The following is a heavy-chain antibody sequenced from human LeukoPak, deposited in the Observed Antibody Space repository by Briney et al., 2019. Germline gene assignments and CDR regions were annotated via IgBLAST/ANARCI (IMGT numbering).Heavy chain of an antibody. J-gene: IGHJ6*02. CDR3: ARIYSGTYYGMDV. Sequence: NPSETLSLTCTVSGGSISSHYWSWIRQPPGKGLEWIGYIYYSGSTNYNPSLKSRVTISVDTSKNQFSLRLSSVTAADTAVYYCARIYSGTYYGMDVWGQGTTVTVSS. CDR2: IYYSGST. D-gene: IGHD1-26*01. CDR1: GGSISSHY. V-gene: IGHV4-59*11.